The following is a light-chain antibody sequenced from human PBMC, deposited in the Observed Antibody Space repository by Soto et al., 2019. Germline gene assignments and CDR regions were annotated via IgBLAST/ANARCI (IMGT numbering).Light chain of an antibody. V-gene: IGLV2-23*01. CDR2: EGI. CDR1: SSTVGGFNV. Sequence: QSVLTQPASVSGSPGQSITISCTGTSSTVGGFNVVSWYQQHPGKAPKVIIYEGIKRPSGVSNRFSGSNSGSTASLTISGLQAEDDADYYCCSYVGATTYVFCTGTKVTVL. CDR3: CSYVGATTYV. J-gene: IGLJ1*01.